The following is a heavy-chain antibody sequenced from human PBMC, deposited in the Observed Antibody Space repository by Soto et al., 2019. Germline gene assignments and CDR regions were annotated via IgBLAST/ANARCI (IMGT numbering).Heavy chain of an antibody. CDR2: SNAGNGNT. CDR3: ARDFTWFGELIASDY. D-gene: IGHD3-10*01. J-gene: IGHJ4*02. V-gene: IGHV1-3*01. Sequence: QVQLVQSGAEVKKPGASVKVSCKASGYTFTSYAMHWVRQAPGQRLEWMGWSNAGNGNTEYSQKFQGRVTITRDTSASTAYMELSSLRAEDTAVYYCARDFTWFGELIASDYWGQGTLVTVSS. CDR1: GYTFTSYA.